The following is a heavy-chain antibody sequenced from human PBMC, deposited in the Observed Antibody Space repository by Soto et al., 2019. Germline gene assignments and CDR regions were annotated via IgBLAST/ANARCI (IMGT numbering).Heavy chain of an antibody. CDR3: VNNGHYALEF. Sequence: QVRLQESGPGLVSPSGTLSLTCDLFGDYIISVDWWSWVRLSPVKGLEWVVETDHRGRSNYNPSIRSRVTISTDTSKNQFSRELYSVTAADTAAYFCVNNGHYALEFWGQGILVTVSS. V-gene: IGHV4-4*02. J-gene: IGHJ4*02. D-gene: IGHD3-22*01. CDR2: TDHRGRS. CDR1: GDYIISVDW.